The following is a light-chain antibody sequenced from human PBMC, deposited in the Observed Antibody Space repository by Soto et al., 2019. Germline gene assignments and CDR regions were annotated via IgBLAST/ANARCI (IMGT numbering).Light chain of an antibody. Sequence: IQMTQSPSSLSASVGDRVTITCRASQRITTYLNWYQQKPGEAPKLLISTSGTLQRGVPSRFSSSGSGTDFTLTIAALRPEDCATYFCQQTYSTPYTWGQGTKLEIK. CDR3: QQTYSTPYT. V-gene: IGKV1-39*01. J-gene: IGKJ2*01. CDR1: QRITTY. CDR2: TSG.